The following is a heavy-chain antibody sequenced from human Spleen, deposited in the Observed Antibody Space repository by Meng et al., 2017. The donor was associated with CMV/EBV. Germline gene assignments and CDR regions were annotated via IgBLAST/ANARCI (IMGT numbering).Heavy chain of an antibody. D-gene: IGHD2-2*01. CDR2: IRSKANSYAT. J-gene: IGHJ4*02. CDR3: ARDRRQLPVYYYDY. CDR1: GFTFSGSA. Sequence: GESLKISCAASGFTFSGSAMHWVRQASGKGLEWVGRIRSKANSYATAYAASVKGRFTISRDDSKNTAYLQMNGLRVEDTAVYYCARDRRQLPVYYYDYWGQGTLVTVSS. V-gene: IGHV3-73*01.